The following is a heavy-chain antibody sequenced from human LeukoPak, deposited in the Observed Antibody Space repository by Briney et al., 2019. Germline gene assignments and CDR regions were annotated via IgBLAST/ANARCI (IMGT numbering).Heavy chain of an antibody. CDR1: GFTFDDYA. CDR2: ISGGGGST. J-gene: IGHJ4*02. CDR3: AKNEGYYDCSCPDY. Sequence: PGGSLRLSCAASGFTFDDYAMHWVRQAPGKGLEWVSLISGGGGSTYYADSVKGRFTISRDNSKNSLYLQMNSLRTEDTDLYYCAKNEGYYDCSCPDYWGQGTLVTVSS. D-gene: IGHD3-16*01. V-gene: IGHV3-43*02.